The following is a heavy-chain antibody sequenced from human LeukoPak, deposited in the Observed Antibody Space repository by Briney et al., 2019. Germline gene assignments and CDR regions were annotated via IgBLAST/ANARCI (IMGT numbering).Heavy chain of an antibody. D-gene: IGHD5-18*01. CDR2: IYTSGST. Sequence: SETLSVTCAVSGGSISSGGYYWSWIRQPAGKGLEWIGRIYTSGSTNYNPSLKSRVTMSVDTSNNQFSLKLSSVTAADTAVYYCARLPGYSFGYDFDCWGQGTLVTVSS. V-gene: IGHV4-61*02. CDR3: ARLPGYSFGYDFDC. CDR1: GGSISSGGYY. J-gene: IGHJ4*02.